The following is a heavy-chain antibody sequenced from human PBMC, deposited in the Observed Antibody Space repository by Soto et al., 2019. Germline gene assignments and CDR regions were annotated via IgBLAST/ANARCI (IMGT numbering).Heavy chain of an antibody. CDR1: GYTFTGYY. D-gene: IGHD3-22*01. Sequence: ASVKVSCKASGYTFTGYYMHWVRQAPGQGLEWMGWINPNSGGTNYAQKFQGWVTMTRDTSISTAYVELSRLRSDDTAVYYCARADDSDSSGYYHYFDYWGRGTLVTVSS. CDR2: INPNSGGT. CDR3: ARADDSDSSGYYHYFDY. V-gene: IGHV1-2*04. J-gene: IGHJ4*02.